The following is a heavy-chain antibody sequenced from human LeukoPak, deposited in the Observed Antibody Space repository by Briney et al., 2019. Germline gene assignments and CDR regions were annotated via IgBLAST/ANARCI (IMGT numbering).Heavy chain of an antibody. CDR2: ISWDRNNI. J-gene: IGHJ3*02. D-gene: IGHD6-19*01. Sequence: GRSLRLSCAASGFIFDESAMHWVRQAPGKGLEWVSGISWDRNNIIYADSVKGRFTISRDNAKTSLYLQMNSLRAEDPALYYCAKAVAAPGAFDIWGQGTVVTVSS. CDR3: AKAVAAPGAFDI. CDR1: GFIFDESA. V-gene: IGHV3-9*01.